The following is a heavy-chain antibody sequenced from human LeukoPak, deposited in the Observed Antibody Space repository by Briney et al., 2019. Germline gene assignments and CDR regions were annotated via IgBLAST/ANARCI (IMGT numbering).Heavy chain of an antibody. CDR1: GGSISSSSYY. V-gene: IGHV4-39*01. CDR2: IYYSGST. Sequence: PSETLSLTCTVSGGSISSSSYYWGWIRQPPGKGLEWIGSIYYSGSTYYNPSLKSRVTISVDTSKNQFPLKLSSVTAADTAVYYCARLGDIRNFDYWGQGTLVTVSS. CDR3: ARLGDIRNFDY. D-gene: IGHD5-12*01. J-gene: IGHJ4*02.